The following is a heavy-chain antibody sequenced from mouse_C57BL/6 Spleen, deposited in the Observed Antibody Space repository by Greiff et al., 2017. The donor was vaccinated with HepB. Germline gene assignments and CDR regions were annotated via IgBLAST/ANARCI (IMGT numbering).Heavy chain of an antibody. Sequence: EVQVVESGGDLVKPGGSLKLSCAASGFTFSSYGMSWVRQTPDKRLEWVATISSGGSYTYYPDSVKGRFTISRDNAKNTLYLQMSSLKSEDTAMYYCARPGTTVVADYWYFDVWGTGTTVTVSS. V-gene: IGHV5-6*01. CDR3: ARPGTTVVADYWYFDV. D-gene: IGHD1-1*01. J-gene: IGHJ1*03. CDR1: GFTFSSYG. CDR2: ISSGGSYT.